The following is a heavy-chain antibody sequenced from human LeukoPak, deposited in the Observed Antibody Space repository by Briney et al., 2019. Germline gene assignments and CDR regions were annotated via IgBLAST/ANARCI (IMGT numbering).Heavy chain of an antibody. CDR2: IHNSGNT. D-gene: IGHD1-1*01. J-gene: IGHJ5*01. CDR1: GGSIGSYY. CDR3: AREGTTGRNLNWFDS. V-gene: IGHV4-59*01. Sequence: PSETLSLTCTVSGGSIGSYYWSWIRQPPGKGLEWIGHIHNSGNTNYNPSLKSRVTLSVDTSKNQFSLKLSSVTAADTAVYYCAREGTTGRNLNWFDSWGQGTLVTVSS.